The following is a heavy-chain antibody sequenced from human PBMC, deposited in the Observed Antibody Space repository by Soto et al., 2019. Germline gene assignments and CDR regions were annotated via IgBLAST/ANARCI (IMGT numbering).Heavy chain of an antibody. Sequence: QVQLVESGGGVVQPGRSLRLSCAASGFTFSSYGMYWVRQAPGKGLEWVAVIWFDGNNKYYGDSVKGRFTISRDNSKNTLYLQMNSLRAEDTAVYYRARDKVVGSYYYYAMDVWGQGTTVTVSS. J-gene: IGHJ6*02. CDR3: ARDKVVGSYYYYAMDV. CDR1: GFTFSSYG. CDR2: IWFDGNNK. V-gene: IGHV3-33*01. D-gene: IGHD1-26*01.